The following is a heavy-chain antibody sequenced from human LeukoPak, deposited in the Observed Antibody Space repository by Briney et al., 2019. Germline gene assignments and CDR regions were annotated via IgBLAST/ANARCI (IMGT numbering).Heavy chain of an antibody. Sequence: ASVKVSCKASGYTFTSYGISWVRQAPGQGLEWMGWISAYNGNTNYAQKLQGRVTMTTDTSTSTAYMELRSLRSDDTAVYYCARGVVVPAAMPYYYYGMDVWGQGTTVTVSS. CDR3: ARGVVVPAAMPYYYYGMDV. J-gene: IGHJ6*02. D-gene: IGHD2-2*01. CDR1: GYTFTSYG. CDR2: ISAYNGNT. V-gene: IGHV1-18*01.